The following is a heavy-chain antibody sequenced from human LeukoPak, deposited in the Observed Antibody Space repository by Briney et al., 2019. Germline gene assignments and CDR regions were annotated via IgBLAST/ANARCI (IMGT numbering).Heavy chain of an antibody. CDR2: ISSSSSTI. J-gene: IGHJ4*02. CDR1: GFTFSSYA. Sequence: GGSLRLSCAASGFTFSSYAMSWVRQAPGKGLEWVSYISSSSSTIYYADSAKGRFTISRDNAKNSLYLQMNSLRAEDTAVYYCARGDSVGLFGVVINYYFDYWGQGTLVTVSS. D-gene: IGHD3-3*01. CDR3: ARGDSVGLFGVVINYYFDY. V-gene: IGHV3-48*01.